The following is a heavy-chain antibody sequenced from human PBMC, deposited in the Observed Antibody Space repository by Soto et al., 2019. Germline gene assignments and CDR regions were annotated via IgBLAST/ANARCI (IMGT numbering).Heavy chain of an antibody. CDR2: INHSGST. D-gene: IGHD2-15*01. Sequence: SETLSLTCAVYGGSFSGYYWSWIRQPPGKGLEWIGEINHSGSTNYNPSLKSRVTISVDTSKNQFSLKLSSVTAADTAVYYCARGVGGSWTSYYYMDVWGKGTTVTVSS. CDR3: ARGVGGSWTSYYYMDV. CDR1: GGSFSGYY. J-gene: IGHJ6*03. V-gene: IGHV4-34*01.